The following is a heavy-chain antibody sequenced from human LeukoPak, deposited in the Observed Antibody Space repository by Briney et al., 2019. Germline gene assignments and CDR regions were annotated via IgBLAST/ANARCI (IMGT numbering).Heavy chain of an antibody. J-gene: IGHJ4*02. CDR1: GFTFSSYS. V-gene: IGHV3-48*01. Sequence: GGSLRLSCAASGFTFSSYSMNWVRQAPGKGLEWVSYISSSSSTIYYADSVKGRFTISRDNAKNSLYLQMNSLRAEDTAVYYCARAHCSSTSCYSPFDYWGQGTLVTVSS. CDR3: ARAHCSSTSCYSPFDY. CDR2: ISSSSSTI. D-gene: IGHD2-2*01.